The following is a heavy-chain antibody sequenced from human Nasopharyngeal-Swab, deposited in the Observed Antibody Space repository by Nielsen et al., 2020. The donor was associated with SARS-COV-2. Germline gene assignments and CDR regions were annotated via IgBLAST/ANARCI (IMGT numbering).Heavy chain of an antibody. Sequence: GGSLRLSCAASEFSISSYSMNWVRQTPGKGLEWVSSISSTSTYIYYADSAKGRFTVARDNAKNALFLQMDSLRDEDTAVYYCARDASSSWYRLGNWYFDLWGRGTLVTVSS. CDR1: EFSISSYS. CDR3: ARDASSSWYRLGNWYFDL. D-gene: IGHD6-13*01. CDR2: ISSTSTYI. J-gene: IGHJ2*01. V-gene: IGHV3-21*01.